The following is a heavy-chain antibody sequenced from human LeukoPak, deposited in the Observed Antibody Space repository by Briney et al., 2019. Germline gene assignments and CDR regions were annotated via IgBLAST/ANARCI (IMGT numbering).Heavy chain of an antibody. V-gene: IGHV3-23*01. J-gene: IGHJ4*02. CDR2: MSGMGGNT. CDR1: GLTFSSYA. D-gene: IGHD5-24*01. Sequence: GGSLRLSCAASGLTFSSYAMSWVRQAPGKGLEWGSAMSGMGGNTNYADSVEGRFTNSRDKSTNTLYLQMNSLTAEDTALYYCAKERDGYMGAFDYWGQGTLVTVSS. CDR3: AKERDGYMGAFDY.